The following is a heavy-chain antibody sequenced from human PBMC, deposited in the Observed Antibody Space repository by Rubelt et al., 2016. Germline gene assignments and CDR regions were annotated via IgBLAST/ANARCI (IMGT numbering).Heavy chain of an antibody. Sequence: QVQLVQSGAEVKKPGSSVKVSCKASGGTFSSYAISWVRQAPGQGLEWMGWINPNSGGTNYAQKFQGRVTMTRDTSIRTAYMELSRLRSDDTAVYYCARTYSSGSYGVDYWGQGTLVTVSS. J-gene: IGHJ4*02. D-gene: IGHD6-19*01. CDR3: ARTYSSGSYGVDY. V-gene: IGHV1-2*02. CDR1: GGTFSSYA. CDR2: INPNSGGT.